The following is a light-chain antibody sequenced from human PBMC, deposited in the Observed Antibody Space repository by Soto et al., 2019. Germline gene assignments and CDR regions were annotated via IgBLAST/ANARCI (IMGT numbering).Light chain of an antibody. CDR3: QQYDNLPLT. J-gene: IGKJ3*01. V-gene: IGKV1-33*01. CDR2: DAS. CDR1: QDISRY. Sequence: DIQMTQSPSSLSASVGDRVTFTCQASQDISRYLNWYQQKPGIAPKVLISDASNLETGLPPRFSGSGSGTEFTLTISGLQPEDFATYYCQQYDNLPLTFGPGTQVEMK.